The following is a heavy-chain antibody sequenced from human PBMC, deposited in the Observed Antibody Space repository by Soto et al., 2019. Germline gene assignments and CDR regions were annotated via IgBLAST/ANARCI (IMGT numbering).Heavy chain of an antibody. V-gene: IGHV4-30-2*01. CDR3: ARINFDYYDSSGYSRWFDP. J-gene: IGHJ5*02. D-gene: IGHD3-22*01. CDR2: IYHSGST. Sequence: QLQLQESGSGLVKPSQTLSLTCAVSGGSISSGGYSWSWIRQPPGKGLEWIGYIYHSGSTYYHPSLKSRVTISVDRSKNQFSLKLSSVTAADTAVYYCARINFDYYDSSGYSRWFDPWGQGTLVTVSS. CDR1: GGSISSGGYS.